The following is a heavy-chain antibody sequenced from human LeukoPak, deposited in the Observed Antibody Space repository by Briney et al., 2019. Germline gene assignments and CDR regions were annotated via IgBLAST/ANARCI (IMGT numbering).Heavy chain of an antibody. Sequence: GESLKISCKGSGYSFTSHWIGWVRQMPGKGLECMGIIYPGDSDTRYSPSFQGQVTISADKSISTAYLQWSSLKASDTAIYYCARLECSSTTCPFAYWGQGTLVTVSS. CDR3: ARLECSSTTCPFAY. CDR2: IYPGDSDT. D-gene: IGHD2-2*01. J-gene: IGHJ4*02. V-gene: IGHV5-51*01. CDR1: GYSFTSHW.